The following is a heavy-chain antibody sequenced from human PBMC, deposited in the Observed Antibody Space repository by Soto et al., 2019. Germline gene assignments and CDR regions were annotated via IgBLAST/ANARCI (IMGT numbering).Heavy chain of an antibody. Sequence: GASVKVSCKASGGTFSSYTISWVRQAPGQGLEWMGRIIPILGMANYAQKFQGRVTITADKSTSTAYMELSSLRSEDTAVYYCARDPGSGSYYVFDYWGQGTLVTVSS. V-gene: IGHV1-69*04. D-gene: IGHD3-10*01. CDR3: ARDPGSGSYYVFDY. J-gene: IGHJ4*02. CDR2: IIPILGMA. CDR1: GGTFSSYT.